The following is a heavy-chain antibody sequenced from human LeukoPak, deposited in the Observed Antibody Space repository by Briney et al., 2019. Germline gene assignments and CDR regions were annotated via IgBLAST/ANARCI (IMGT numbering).Heavy chain of an antibody. J-gene: IGHJ4*02. CDR1: GGSINSGSYY. CDR3: ARDRRDGYNLYYFDL. V-gene: IGHV4-61*02. CDR2: IYTSGST. D-gene: IGHD5-24*01. Sequence: SETLSLTXTVSGGSINSGSYYWSWIRQPAGKGLEWIGRIYTSGSTNYNPSLKSRVTISVDTSKNQFSLKLSSVTAADTAVYYCARDRRDGYNLYYFDLWGQGTLVTVSS.